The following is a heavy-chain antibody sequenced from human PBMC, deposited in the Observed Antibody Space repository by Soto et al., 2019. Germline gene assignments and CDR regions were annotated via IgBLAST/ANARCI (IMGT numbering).Heavy chain of an antibody. D-gene: IGHD1-7*01. V-gene: IGHV3-11*01. CDR3: ARNYEAFDI. Sequence: GGSLRLSCAGSGFTFSDYYITWIRQAPGKGLEWVSSISSSGSTIYYAASVKGRFTISRDNAKNSLYLQMNSLRAEDTAVYYCARNYEAFDIWGQGTMVT. CDR1: GFTFSDYY. J-gene: IGHJ3*02. CDR2: ISSSGSTI.